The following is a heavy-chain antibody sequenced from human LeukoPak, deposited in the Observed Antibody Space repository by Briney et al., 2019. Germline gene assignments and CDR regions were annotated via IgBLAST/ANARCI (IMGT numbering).Heavy chain of an antibody. CDR2: VNLQGST. D-gene: IGHD3-3*01. CDR3: ARGPWSGYYFSMPSRPFDY. J-gene: IGHJ4*02. CDR1: GGSMSNTNW. Sequence: SETLSLTCGVSGGSMSNTNWWTWVRQPPGKGLEWIGEVNLQGSTNYNPSLKSRVAISVDKSENQFSLKLSSVTAADTAVYYCARGPWSGYYFSMPSRPFDYWGQGTLVTVSS. V-gene: IGHV4-4*02.